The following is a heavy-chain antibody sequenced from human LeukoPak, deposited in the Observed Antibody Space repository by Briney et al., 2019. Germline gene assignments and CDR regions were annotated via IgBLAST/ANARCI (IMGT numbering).Heavy chain of an antibody. CDR2: IYYSGST. Sequence: PSETLSLTRTVSGGSISSSSYYWGWIRQPPGKGLEWIGSIYYSGSTYYNPSLKSRVTISVDTSKNQFSLKLSSVTAADTAVYYCAREIYGSGSYYYWGQGTLVTVSS. V-gene: IGHV4-39*07. CDR3: AREIYGSGSYYY. J-gene: IGHJ4*02. CDR1: GGSISSSSYY. D-gene: IGHD3-10*01.